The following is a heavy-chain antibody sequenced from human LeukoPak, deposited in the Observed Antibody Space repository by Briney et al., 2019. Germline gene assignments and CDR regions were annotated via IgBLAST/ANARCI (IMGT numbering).Heavy chain of an antibody. CDR2: INAGNGNT. CDR1: GYTFTSYA. D-gene: IGHD6-13*01. V-gene: IGHV1-3*03. CDR3: ARVSWNYNYYYMDV. J-gene: IGHJ6*03. Sequence: ASVKVSCKASGYTFTSYAMHWVRQAPGQRLEWMGWINAGNGNTKYSQEFQGRVTITRDTSASTAYMELSSLRSEDTAVYYCARVSWNYNYYYMDVWGKGTTVTVSS.